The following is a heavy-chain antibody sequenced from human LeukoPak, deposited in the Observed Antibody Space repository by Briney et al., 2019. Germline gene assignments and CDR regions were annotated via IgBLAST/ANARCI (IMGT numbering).Heavy chain of an antibody. D-gene: IGHD3-22*01. V-gene: IGHV3-21*01. Sequence: GSLRPSCAASGFTFSSYSMNWVRQAPGKGLEWVSSISSSSSYIYYADSVKGRFTISRDNAKNSLYLQMNSLRAEDTAVYYCARDYYDSLYYYYGMDVWGQGTTVTVSS. CDR2: ISSSSSYI. CDR3: ARDYYDSLYYYYGMDV. J-gene: IGHJ6*02. CDR1: GFTFSSYS.